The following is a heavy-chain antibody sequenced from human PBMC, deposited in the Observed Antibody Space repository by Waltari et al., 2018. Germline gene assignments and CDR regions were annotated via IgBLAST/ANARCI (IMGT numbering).Heavy chain of an antibody. J-gene: IGHJ4*02. V-gene: IGHV3-30*18. CDR2: ISYDGSNK. D-gene: IGHD6-13*01. CDR1: GFTFSSYG. CDR3: TKWLTAAGTGWFDC. Sequence: QVQLVESGGGVVQPGRSLRLSCAASGFTFSSYGMHWVRQAPGKGLEWVAVISYDGSNKYYADSVKGRFTISRDNSKNTLYLQMNSLRAEDTAIYYCTKWLTAAGTGWFDCWGQGTLVTVSS.